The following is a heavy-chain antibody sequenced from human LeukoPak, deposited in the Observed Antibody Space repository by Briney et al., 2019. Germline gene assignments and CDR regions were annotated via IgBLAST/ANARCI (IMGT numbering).Heavy chain of an antibody. CDR3: ARVRDFAYFDH. CDR2: INPNIGGT. CDR1: GYTFTGYY. V-gene: IGHV1-2*02. J-gene: IGHJ4*02. D-gene: IGHD2-21*02. Sequence: ASVKVSCKASGYTFTGYYVHWVRQAPGQGLEWMGWINPNIGGTNYAQKFQGRVTMTRDTSISTAYMELSRLRSDDTAVYYCARVRDFAYFDHWGQGTLVTVSS.